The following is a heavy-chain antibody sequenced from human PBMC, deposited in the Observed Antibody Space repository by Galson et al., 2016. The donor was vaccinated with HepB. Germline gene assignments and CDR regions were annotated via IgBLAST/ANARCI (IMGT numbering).Heavy chain of an antibody. Sequence: SETLSLTCTVSGGSVSSGSYYWSWVRQPPGKGLEWLGSIYYSGSTYYNPSLKSRVTISVDTSKNQFSLKLSSVTAADTAVYFCARLKSGSLGYCGGGNCYRPRQFDYWGQGTLVTVSS. CDR2: IYYSGST. CDR1: GGSVSSGSYY. CDR3: ARLKSGSLGYCGGGNCYRPRQFDY. D-gene: IGHD2-15*01. V-gene: IGHV4-39*01. J-gene: IGHJ4*02.